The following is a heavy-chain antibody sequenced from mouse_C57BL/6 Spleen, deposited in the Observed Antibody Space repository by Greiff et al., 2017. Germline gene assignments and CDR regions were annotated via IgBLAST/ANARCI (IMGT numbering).Heavy chain of an antibody. CDR1: GFNIKNTY. Sequence: EVQLQQSVAELVRPGASVKLSCTASGFNIKNTYMHWVKQRPEQGLEWIGRIDPANGNTKYAPKFQGKATITADTSSNTAYLQLSSLTSEDTAIYYCAHYYGSSYGGFAYWGQGTLVTVSA. D-gene: IGHD1-1*01. V-gene: IGHV14-3*01. J-gene: IGHJ3*01. CDR3: AHYYGSSYGGFAY. CDR2: IDPANGNT.